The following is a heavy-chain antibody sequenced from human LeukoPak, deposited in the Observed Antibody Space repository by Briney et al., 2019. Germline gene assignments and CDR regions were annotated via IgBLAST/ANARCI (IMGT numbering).Heavy chain of an antibody. J-gene: IGHJ4*02. CDR3: ARGTVLWFGELVFDY. CDR2: IYYSGST. Sequence: SQTLSLTRTVSGGSISSGDYYWSWIRQPPGKGLEWIGYIYYSGSTYYNPSLKSRVTISVDTSKNQFSLKLSSVTAADTAVYYCARGTVLWFGELVFDYWGQGTLVTVSS. V-gene: IGHV4-30-4*01. D-gene: IGHD3-10*01. CDR1: GGSISSGDYY.